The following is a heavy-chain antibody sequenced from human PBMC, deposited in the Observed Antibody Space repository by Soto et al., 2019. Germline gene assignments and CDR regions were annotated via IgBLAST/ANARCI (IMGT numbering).Heavy chain of an antibody. J-gene: IGHJ4*02. CDR3: ARESVFPTEYVRSYYFDY. CDR2: IYYSGST. D-gene: IGHD3-16*01. Sequence: QVQLQESGPGLVKPSQTLSLTCTVSGGSISSGCYYWSWIRQHPGKGLEWIGYIYYSGSTYYNQSLKSRVIISEDTSKNQFSLKLSSVTAAETAVYYCARESVFPTEYVRSYYFDYWGQGTLVTVSA. V-gene: IGHV4-31*03. CDR1: GGSISSGCYY.